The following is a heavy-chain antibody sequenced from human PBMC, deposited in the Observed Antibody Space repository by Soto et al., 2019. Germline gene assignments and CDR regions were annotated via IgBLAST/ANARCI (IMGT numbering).Heavy chain of an antibody. CDR3: ARLSVRYCSGGSCSQLDY. J-gene: IGHJ4*02. CDR1: GFTFNSYS. Sequence: EVQLVESGGGLVQPGGSLRLSCAASGFTFNSYSMTWVRQAPGKWLEWLSFISSTSGTIYYADSVKGRFTISRDNAKNSLYLQMNSLRDEDTAVYYCARLSVRYCSGGSCSQLDYWGQGTLGTVSS. D-gene: IGHD2-15*01. V-gene: IGHV3-48*02. CDR2: ISSTSGTI.